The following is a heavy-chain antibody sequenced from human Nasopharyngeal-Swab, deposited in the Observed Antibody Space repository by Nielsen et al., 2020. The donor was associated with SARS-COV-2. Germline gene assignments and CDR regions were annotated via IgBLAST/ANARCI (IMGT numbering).Heavy chain of an antibody. CDR2: ISSSSSYI. CDR3: ARDGVGATPFDY. D-gene: IGHD1-26*01. J-gene: IGHJ4*02. Sequence: GASLKISCAASGLTFSSYSMNWVRQAPGKGLEWVSSISSSSSYIYYADSVKGRFTISRDNAKNSLYLQMNSLRAEDTAVYYCARDGVGATPFDYWGQGTLVTVSS. V-gene: IGHV3-21*01. CDR1: GLTFSSYS.